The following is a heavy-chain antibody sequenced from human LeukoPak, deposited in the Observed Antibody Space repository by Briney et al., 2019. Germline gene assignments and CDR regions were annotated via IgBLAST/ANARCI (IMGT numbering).Heavy chain of an antibody. CDR3: VKEGVEYSYSYGDY. D-gene: IGHD3-16*01. CDR1: GFTFSSYG. CDR2: ISYDGGDK. J-gene: IGHJ4*02. V-gene: IGHV3-30*18. Sequence: PGGSLRLSCAASGFTFSSYGMTWVRQAPGKGLEWVALISYDGGDKYYAESMKGRITISRDNAENTLYLQMNNLRPDDTAFYFCVKEGVEYSYSYGDYWGQGTLVTVSS.